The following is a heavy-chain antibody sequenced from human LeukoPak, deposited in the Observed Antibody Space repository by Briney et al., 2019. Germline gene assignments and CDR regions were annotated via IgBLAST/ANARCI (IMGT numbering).Heavy chain of an antibody. J-gene: IGHJ4*02. CDR1: GGSISYAYYY. V-gene: IGHV4-30-4*01. Sequence: SETLSLTCTVSGGSISYAYYYWSRTPPPPGKGLEWIEHIYNGQSTYSKPYLNSRVTISVDTSKNQFSLKLSSVTAADTAVEYCAGCDSSSKVDYWGQGTLVTVSS. CDR2: IYNGQST. D-gene: IGHD6-6*01. CDR3: AGCDSSSKVDY.